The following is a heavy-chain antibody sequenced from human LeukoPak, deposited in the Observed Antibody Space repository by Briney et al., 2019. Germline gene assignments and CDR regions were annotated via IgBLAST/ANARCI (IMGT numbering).Heavy chain of an antibody. Sequence: SETLSLTSTVSGVSISSYYWSWLRQPPGKGLEWIGNSYNSGSTNYNPSLKSRVTISVDSSKNQFSLRLSSVTAADTAVYYCASGYRTTLDYWGQGTLVTVSS. V-gene: IGHV4-59*01. CDR2: SYNSGST. J-gene: IGHJ4*02. D-gene: IGHD1/OR15-1a*01. CDR3: ASGYRTTLDY. CDR1: GVSISSYY.